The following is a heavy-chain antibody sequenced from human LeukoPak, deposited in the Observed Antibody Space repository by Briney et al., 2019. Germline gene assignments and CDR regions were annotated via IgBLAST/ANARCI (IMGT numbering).Heavy chain of an antibody. V-gene: IGHV4-34*01. CDR1: GGSFSGYY. CDR3: AIMGSSWFGTDY. CDR2: INHSGST. D-gene: IGHD6-13*01. J-gene: IGHJ4*02. Sequence: SETLSLTCAVYGGSFSGYYWSWIRQPPGKGLEWIGEINHSGSTNYNPSLKSRVTISVDTSKNQFSLKLSSVTAADTAVYYCAIMGSSWFGTDYWGQGTLVTVSS.